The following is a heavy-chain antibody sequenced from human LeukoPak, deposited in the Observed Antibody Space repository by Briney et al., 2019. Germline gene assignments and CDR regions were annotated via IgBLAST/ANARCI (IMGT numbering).Heavy chain of an antibody. V-gene: IGHV3-33*06. J-gene: IGHJ4*02. Sequence: GGSLRLSCAASGFTFSSYGMHWVRQAPGKGLEWVAVIWYDGSYTYYAESVKGRFTISRDNSRDTLYLQMSSLRAEDTAVYYCAKPTSGDGSFLIDYWGQGTLVTVSS. CDR3: AKPTSGDGSFLIDY. CDR2: IWYDGSYT. CDR1: GFTFSSYG. D-gene: IGHD1-26*01.